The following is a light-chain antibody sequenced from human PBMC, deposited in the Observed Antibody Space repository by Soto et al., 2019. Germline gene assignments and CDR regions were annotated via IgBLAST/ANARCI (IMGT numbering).Light chain of an antibody. CDR3: SSFAGSNNFPYV. V-gene: IGLV2-8*01. CDR1: SSDVGAYDY. J-gene: IGLJ1*01. CDR2: EIN. Sequence: QSALTQPPSASGSPGQSVTISCTGTSSDVGAYDYVSWYQQHPGKAPKLMIYEINKRPSGVPDRFSGSKSGNTAYLTVSRLQAEDEADYYCSSFAGSNNFPYVFGTGTKLTVL.